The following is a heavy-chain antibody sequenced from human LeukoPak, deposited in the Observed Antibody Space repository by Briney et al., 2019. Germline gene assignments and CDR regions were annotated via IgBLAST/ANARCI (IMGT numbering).Heavy chain of an antibody. CDR2: IYYSGST. CDR1: GGSISSGGYY. J-gene: IGHJ6*03. V-gene: IGHV4-31*03. CDR3: AIDSSTTKDKGRSGYYYMDV. D-gene: IGHD2-2*01. Sequence: SETLSLTCTVSGGSISSGGYYWSWIRQHPGKGLEWIGYIYYSGSTYYNPSLKSRVTISVDTSKNQFSLKLSSVTAADTAVYYCAIDSSTTKDKGRSGYYYMDVWGKGTTVTVSS.